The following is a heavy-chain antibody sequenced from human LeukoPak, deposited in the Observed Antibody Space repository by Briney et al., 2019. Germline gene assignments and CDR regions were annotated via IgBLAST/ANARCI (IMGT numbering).Heavy chain of an antibody. CDR3: ASSHYCSSTSCYVRNWYFDL. CDR2: IYYSGST. Sequence: SQTLSLTCSVSGDSISSGSYYWSWIRQPAGKGLEWIGSIYYSGSTYYNPSLKSRVTISVDTSKNQFSLKLSSVTAADTAVYYCASSHYCSSTSCYVRNWYFDLWGRGTLVTVSS. V-gene: IGHV4-30-2*03. J-gene: IGHJ2*01. CDR1: GDSISSGSYY. D-gene: IGHD2-2*01.